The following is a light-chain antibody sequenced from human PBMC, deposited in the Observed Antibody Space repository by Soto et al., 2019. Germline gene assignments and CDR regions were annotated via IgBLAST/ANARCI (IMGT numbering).Light chain of an antibody. J-gene: IGLJ1*01. CDR1: SSNIGGNT. CDR3: AALDDSLNGYV. Sequence: QSVLTQPPSASGTPGQRVTISCSGSSSNIGGNTVNWYRQLPGTAPKLLMYSNNHRPSGVPDRFSGSKSGTSASLAISGLQSEDEADYYCAALDDSLNGYVFGSGTKLTVL. V-gene: IGLV1-44*01. CDR2: SNN.